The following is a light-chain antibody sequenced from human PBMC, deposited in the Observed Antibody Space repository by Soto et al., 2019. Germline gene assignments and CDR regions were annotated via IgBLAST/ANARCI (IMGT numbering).Light chain of an antibody. J-gene: IGKJ5*01. CDR2: AAS. CDR3: QQSYSTPQT. Sequence: DIQMTQSPSSLSASVVDRVTITCRASQSISSYLNWYQQKPGKAPKLLIYAASSLQSWVPSRFSGSGSGTDFTLTISSLQPEDFATYYCQQSYSTPQTFGQGTRLEIK. CDR1: QSISSY. V-gene: IGKV1-39*01.